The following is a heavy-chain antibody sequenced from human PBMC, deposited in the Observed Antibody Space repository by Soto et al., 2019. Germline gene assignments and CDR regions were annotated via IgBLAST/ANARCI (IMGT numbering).Heavy chain of an antibody. V-gene: IGHV3-33*01. CDR1: GFTFSSYG. Sequence: QVQLVESGGGVVQPGRSLRLSCAASGFTFSSYGMHWVRQAPGKGLEWVAVIWYDGSNKYYADSVEGRFTISRDNSKNTLYLQMNSLRAEDTAVYYCARDQEWLVPSYWYFDLWGRGTLVTVSS. D-gene: IGHD6-19*01. CDR2: IWYDGSNK. CDR3: ARDQEWLVPSYWYFDL. J-gene: IGHJ2*01.